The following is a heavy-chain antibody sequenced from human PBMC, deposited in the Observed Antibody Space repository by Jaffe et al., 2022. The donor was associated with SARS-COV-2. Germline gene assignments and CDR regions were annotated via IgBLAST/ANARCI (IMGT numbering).Heavy chain of an antibody. D-gene: IGHD3-22*01. J-gene: IGHJ5*02. CDR1: GFTFSNAW. CDR3: TTDAYYYDSSGYYWDNWFDP. CDR2: IKSKTDGGTT. Sequence: EVQLVESGGGLVKPGGSLRLSCAASGFTFSNAWMSWVRQAPGKGLEWVGRIKSKTDGGTTDYAAPVKGRFTISRDDSKNTLYLQMNSLKTEDTAVYYCTTDAYYYDSSGYYWDNWFDPWGQGTLVTVSS. V-gene: IGHV3-15*01.